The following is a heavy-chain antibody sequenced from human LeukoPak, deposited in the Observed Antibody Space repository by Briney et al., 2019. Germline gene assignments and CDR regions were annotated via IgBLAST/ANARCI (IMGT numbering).Heavy chain of an antibody. D-gene: IGHD1-14*01. CDR3: AGGSGWITGD. CDR2: IKQDGSEI. V-gene: IGHV3-7*03. Sequence: PGGSLRLSCSASGFTFGSYWMNWVRQGPGKGPEWVANIKQDGSEINYVDSVKGRFIISRDNAKNSLYLQMNSLRVDDTAVYYCAGGSGWITGDWGHGTLVTVSS. CDR1: GFTFGSYW. J-gene: IGHJ4*01.